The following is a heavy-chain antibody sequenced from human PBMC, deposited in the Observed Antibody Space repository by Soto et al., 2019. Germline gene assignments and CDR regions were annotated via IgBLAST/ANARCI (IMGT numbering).Heavy chain of an antibody. Sequence: RGESLKISCKGSGYSFTNYWIGWVRQMPGKGLEWMGIIYPGDSDTRYSPSFQGQVTISADKSISTAYLQWSSLKASDTAMYYCARLDSSGYYKDYYYYGMDVWGQGTTVTVSS. V-gene: IGHV5-51*01. CDR2: IYPGDSDT. CDR3: ARLDSSGYYKDYYYYGMDV. D-gene: IGHD3-22*01. J-gene: IGHJ6*02. CDR1: GYSFTNYW.